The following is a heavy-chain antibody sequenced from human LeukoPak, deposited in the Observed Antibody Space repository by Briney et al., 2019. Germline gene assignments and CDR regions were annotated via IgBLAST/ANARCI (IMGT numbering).Heavy chain of an antibody. D-gene: IGHD4-17*01. CDR1: GFTFSSYW. J-gene: IGHJ4*02. CDR2: ISGSGGST. CDR3: ARMDYGDYVILFDY. V-gene: IGHV3-23*01. Sequence: PGGSLRLSCAASGFTFSSYWMHWVRQAPGKGLVWVSAISGSGGSTYYADSVKGRFTISRDNSKNTLYLQKNSLRAEDTAVYYCARMDYGDYVILFDYWGQGTLVTVSS.